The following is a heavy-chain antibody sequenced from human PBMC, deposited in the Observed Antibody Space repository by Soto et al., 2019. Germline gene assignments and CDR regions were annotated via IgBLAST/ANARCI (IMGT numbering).Heavy chain of an antibody. CDR1: GFTFSSYG. V-gene: IGHV3-30*18. D-gene: IGHD6-19*01. CDR3: AKLPASRGWYGRAFDY. J-gene: IGHJ4*02. CDR2: ISYDGSNK. Sequence: PGGSLRLSCAASGFTFSSYGMHWVRQAPGKGLEWVAVISYDGSNKYYADSVKGRFTISRDNSKNTLYLQMNSLRAEDTAVYYCAKLPASRGWYGRAFDYWGQRTLVTVSS.